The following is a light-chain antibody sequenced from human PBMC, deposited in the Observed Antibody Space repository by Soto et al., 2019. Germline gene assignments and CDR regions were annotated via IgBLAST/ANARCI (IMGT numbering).Light chain of an antibody. CDR2: SNN. CDR1: SSNIGSNY. V-gene: IGLV1-47*02. Sequence: QSALTQPASACGTPGQRVTISCSGSSSNIGSNYVYWYQQLPGTAPKLLIYSNNQRPSGVPDRFSGSKSGTSASLAISGLRSEDEADYYCAAWDDSLSGRYVFGTGTKVTVL. CDR3: AAWDDSLSGRYV. J-gene: IGLJ1*01.